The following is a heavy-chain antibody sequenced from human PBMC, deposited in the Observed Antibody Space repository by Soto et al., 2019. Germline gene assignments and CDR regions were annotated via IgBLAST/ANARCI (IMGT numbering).Heavy chain of an antibody. J-gene: IGHJ5*02. V-gene: IGHV4-34*01. CDR2: INHSGST. Sequence: SETLSLTCAVHGGSFSGYYWSWIRQPPGKGLEWIGEINHSGSTNYNPSLKSRVTISVDTSKNQFSLKLSSVTAADTAVYYCARSFLIVAGGYNWFDPWGQGTLVTVSS. D-gene: IGHD5-12*01. CDR3: ARSFLIVAGGYNWFDP. CDR1: GGSFSGYY.